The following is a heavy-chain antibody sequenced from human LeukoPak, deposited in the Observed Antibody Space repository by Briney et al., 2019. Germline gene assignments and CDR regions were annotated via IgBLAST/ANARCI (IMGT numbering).Heavy chain of an antibody. D-gene: IGHD3-16*01. CDR1: GFTFSSYA. J-gene: IGHJ4*02. Sequence: GGSLRLSCAASGFTFSSYAMSWVRQAPGKGLEWVSAISGSGGSTYYADSVKGRFTISRDNAKNSLYLQMNSLRAEDTAVYYCARTGGVHFFDYWGQGTLVTVSS. CDR3: ARTGGVHFFDY. V-gene: IGHV3-23*01. CDR2: ISGSGGST.